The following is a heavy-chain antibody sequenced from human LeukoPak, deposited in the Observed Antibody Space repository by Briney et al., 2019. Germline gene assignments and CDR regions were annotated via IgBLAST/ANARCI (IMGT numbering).Heavy chain of an antibody. CDR1: GYTFTVYY. D-gene: IGHD6-19*01. CDR2: INPNSGGT. J-gene: IGHJ5*02. CDR3: ARDRRIGIAVAGGVDP. V-gene: IGHV1-2*02. Sequence: ASVSVSFTASGYTFTVYYMHWVRQAPGQGLEGMGWINPNSGGTNYAQKFQGRVTMTRDTSISTVYIELSSLRSDDTAVYYCARDRRIGIAVAGGVDPWGQGTLVTVSS.